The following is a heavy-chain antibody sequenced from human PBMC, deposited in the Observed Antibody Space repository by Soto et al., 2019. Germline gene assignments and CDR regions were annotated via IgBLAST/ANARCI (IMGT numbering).Heavy chain of an antibody. CDR2: IYYSGST. D-gene: IGHD2-2*01. CDR1: GGSISSSSYY. J-gene: IGHJ3*02. V-gene: IGHV4-39*01. CDR3: ARHASGYCSSTSCYEGNAFDI. Sequence: QLQLQESGPGLVKPSETLSLTCTVSGGSISSSSYYWGWIRQPPGKGLEWIGSIYYSGSTYYNPYLKSRVTISVDTSKNQFSLKLSSVTAADTAVYYCARHASGYCSSTSCYEGNAFDIWGQGTMVTVSS.